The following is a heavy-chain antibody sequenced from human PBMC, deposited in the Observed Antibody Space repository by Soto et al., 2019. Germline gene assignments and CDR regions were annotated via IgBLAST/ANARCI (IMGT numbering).Heavy chain of an antibody. D-gene: IGHD2-2*01. CDR1: GYTFTSYY. CDR3: ASDVVVVPGCHHYFYHSMDV. Sequence: QVQLVQSGAEVKKPGASVKVSCKASGYTFTSYYMHWVRQAPGQGPEWIGVFNPSSGSTTYEQKFEGSVTMTAKTSTSTVDVELSRLKSEDTAVYYCASDVVVVPGCHHYFYHSMDVLGQRTTVTVS. J-gene: IGHJ6*02. V-gene: IGHV1-46*01. CDR2: FNPSSGST.